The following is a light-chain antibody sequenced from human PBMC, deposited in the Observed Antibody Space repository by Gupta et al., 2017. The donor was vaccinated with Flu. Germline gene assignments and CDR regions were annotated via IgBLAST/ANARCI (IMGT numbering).Light chain of an antibody. V-gene: IGLV3-21*02. CDR3: QVWDSSSDLVV. CDR1: NIGGKT. CDR2: DDS. J-gene: IGLJ2*01. Sequence: SYVLTQPPSVSVAPGQTARITCGGNNIGGKTVHWYRQKPGQAPVLVVYDDSGRPSGIPERFSGSNSGNTATLTISRVEAGDGADYYCQVWDSSSDLVVFGGGTKLTVL.